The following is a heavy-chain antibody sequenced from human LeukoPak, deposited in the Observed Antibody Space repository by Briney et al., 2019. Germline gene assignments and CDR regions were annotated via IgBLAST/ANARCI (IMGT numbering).Heavy chain of an antibody. D-gene: IGHD3-10*01. V-gene: IGHV1-2*06. CDR2: INPNSGGT. CDR1: GYTFTGYY. CDR3: ARWWFGGSDYYFDY. J-gene: IGHJ4*02. Sequence: ASVKVSCKASGYTFTGYYMHWVRQAPGQGLEWMGRINPNSGGTNYAQKFQGRVTMTRDTSISTAYMELSRLRSDDTAVYYCARWWFGGSDYYFDYWGQGTLVTVSS.